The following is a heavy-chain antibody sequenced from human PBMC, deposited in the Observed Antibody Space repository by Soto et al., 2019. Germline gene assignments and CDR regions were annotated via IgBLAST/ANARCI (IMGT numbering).Heavy chain of an antibody. CDR3: ARLEDY. V-gene: IGHV4-59*01. D-gene: IGHD1-1*01. CDR1: GGSISSYY. J-gene: IGHJ4*02. CDR2: ICYSGST. Sequence: PSETLSLTCTVSGGSISSYYWSWIRQPPGKGLEWIGYICYSGSTNYNPSLKSRVTISVDTSKNQFSLKLSSVTAADTAVYYCARLEDYWGQGTLVTVSS.